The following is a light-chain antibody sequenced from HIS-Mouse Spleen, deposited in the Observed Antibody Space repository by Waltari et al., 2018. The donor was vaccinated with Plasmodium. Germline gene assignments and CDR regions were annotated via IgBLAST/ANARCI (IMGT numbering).Light chain of an antibody. CDR3: QQYNNRAFT. J-gene: IGKJ3*01. CDR1: QSVSSN. Sequence: EIVMTQPPATLSVSPGERATLPCRASQSVSSNLAWYQQKPGQAPRILIYGASTRATGIPARCSGSGSGTEFTLTSSGLQSEDFAVYYRQQYNNRAFTFGPGTKVDIK. CDR2: GAS. V-gene: IGKV3-15*01.